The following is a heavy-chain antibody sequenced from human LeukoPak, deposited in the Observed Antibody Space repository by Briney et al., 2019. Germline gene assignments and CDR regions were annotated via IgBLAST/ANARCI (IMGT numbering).Heavy chain of an antibody. CDR3: ARPYGDY. CDR2: INPDGSTI. Sequence: GGSLRLSCAASGFTFSNYWVHWVRQAPGKGLVWVSRINPDGSTINYADSVKGRFTISRDNAKNSLYLQMNSLRAEDTAIYYCARPYGDYWGQGTLVTVSS. J-gene: IGHJ4*02. D-gene: IGHD4-17*01. V-gene: IGHV3-74*01. CDR1: GFTFSNYW.